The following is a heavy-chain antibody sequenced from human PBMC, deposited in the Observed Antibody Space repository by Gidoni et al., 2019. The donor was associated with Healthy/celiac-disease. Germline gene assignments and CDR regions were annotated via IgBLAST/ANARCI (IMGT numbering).Heavy chain of an antibody. CDR1: GFPFSSYA. CDR2: ISSNGGST. CDR3: ATLNYYYYGMDV. V-gene: IGHV3-64*01. Sequence: EVQLVESGGGLVQPGGSLRLSCAASGFPFSSYAMHWVRQAPGKGLEYVSAISSNGGSTYYANSVKGRFTISRDNSKNTLYLQMGSLRAEDMAVYYCATLNYYYYGMDVWGQGTTVTVSS. J-gene: IGHJ6*02.